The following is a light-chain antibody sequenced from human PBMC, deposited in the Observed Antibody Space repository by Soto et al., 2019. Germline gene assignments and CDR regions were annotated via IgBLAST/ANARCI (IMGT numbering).Light chain of an antibody. CDR1: QSVSTR. V-gene: IGKV1-5*02. J-gene: IGKJ1*01. CDR2: DAS. CDR3: QCYSSYPWT. Sequence: DIRVTQCPSALSASVGHRVTSICRASQSVSTRLAWYQQKPGKAPKVLIYDASSWAGGVPSRFTGSGSGTEFTLTISSLQPDDFATYYCQCYSSYPWTFGQGTKVDIK.